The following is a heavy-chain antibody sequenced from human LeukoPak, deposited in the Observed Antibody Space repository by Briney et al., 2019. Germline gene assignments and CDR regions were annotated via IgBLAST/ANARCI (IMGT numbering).Heavy chain of an antibody. D-gene: IGHD1-1*01. CDR2: IYYSGNT. J-gene: IGHJ5*02. CDR1: GGSISSGSYY. V-gene: IGHV4-39*07. Sequence: SETLSLTCTVSGGSISSGSYYWGWIRQPPGKGLEWIGSIYYSGNTYYNPSLKSRVTISVDTSKNQFSLKLSSVTAADTAVYYCARHGTSGTNLNWFDPWGQGTLVTVSS. CDR3: ARHGTSGTNLNWFDP.